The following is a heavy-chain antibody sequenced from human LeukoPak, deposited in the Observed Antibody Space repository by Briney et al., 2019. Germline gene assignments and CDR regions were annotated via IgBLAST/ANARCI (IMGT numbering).Heavy chain of an antibody. D-gene: IGHD3-9*01. CDR3: ARSNEYYDILTGQGVWPVGY. CDR1: GYTFTSYA. CDR2: INAGNGNT. V-gene: IGHV1-3*01. Sequence: ASVKVSCMPYGYTFTSYAMHWVRQAPGQMREWMGWINAGNGNTKYSQKFQGRVTITMDTSASTAYMELSSLRSEDTAVYYCARSNEYYDILTGQGVWPVGYWGQGTLVTVSS. J-gene: IGHJ4*02.